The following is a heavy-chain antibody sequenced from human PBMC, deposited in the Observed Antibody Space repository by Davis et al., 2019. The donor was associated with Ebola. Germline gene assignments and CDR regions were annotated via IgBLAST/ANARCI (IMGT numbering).Heavy chain of an antibody. D-gene: IGHD2-2*01. J-gene: IGHJ6*03. CDR2: INPSGGST. Sequence: ASVKVSCKASGYTFNSYYVHWVRQAPGQGLEWMGIINPSGGSTSYAQKFQGRVTMTRDTSTSTVYMELSSLRSEDTAVYYCARIGSTSGWGYYYYYMDVWGKGTTVTVSS. V-gene: IGHV1-46*02. CDR1: GYTFNSYY. CDR3: ARIGSTSGWGYYYYYMDV.